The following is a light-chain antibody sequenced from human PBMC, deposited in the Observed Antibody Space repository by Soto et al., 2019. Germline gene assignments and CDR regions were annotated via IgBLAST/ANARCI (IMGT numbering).Light chain of an antibody. V-gene: IGKV3-20*01. CDR1: QSVSNNY. Sequence: EIVLTQSPATLSLSPGERASLSCRASQSVSNNYLAWYQQKPGQAPRLLIFGASSRATGIPDKFSGSGSGTDFTLTISRLEPDDFAVYYCQRYGGPSWTFGQGTKVDIK. CDR3: QRYGGPSWT. CDR2: GAS. J-gene: IGKJ1*01.